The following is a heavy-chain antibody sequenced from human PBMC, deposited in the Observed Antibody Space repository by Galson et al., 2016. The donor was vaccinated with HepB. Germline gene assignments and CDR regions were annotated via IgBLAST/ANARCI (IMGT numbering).Heavy chain of an antibody. J-gene: IGHJ4*02. CDR1: GGSMSSTDW. D-gene: IGHD6-19*01. CDR2: IYHSGST. Sequence: SETLSLTCAVSGGSMSSTDWWIWVRQPPGKGLEWIGEIYHSGSTNYNPSLKSRVTISIDKSKNHFALKLTSVTAADTAVYYCARDGAVVGRPLGGLAYWGQGTLVTVSS. CDR3: ARDGAVVGRPLGGLAY. V-gene: IGHV4-4*02.